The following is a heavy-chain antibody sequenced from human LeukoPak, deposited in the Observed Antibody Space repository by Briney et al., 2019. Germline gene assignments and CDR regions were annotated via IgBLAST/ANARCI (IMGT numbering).Heavy chain of an antibody. J-gene: IGHJ4*02. CDR3: ARSPQTYYDILTGYHPPHYFDY. V-gene: IGHV3-48*03. Sequence: PGGSLRLSCAASGFTFSSYEMNWVRQAPGKGLEWVSYISSSGSTIYYADSVKGRFTISRDNAKNSLYLQMNSLGAEDTAVYYCARSPQTYYDILTGYHPPHYFDYWGQGTLVTVSS. CDR2: ISSSGSTI. D-gene: IGHD3-9*01. CDR1: GFTFSSYE.